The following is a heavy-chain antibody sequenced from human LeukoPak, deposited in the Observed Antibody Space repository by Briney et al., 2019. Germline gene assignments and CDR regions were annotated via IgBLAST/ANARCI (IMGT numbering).Heavy chain of an antibody. D-gene: IGHD6-6*01. Sequence: GGSLRLSCAASGFTFSTYVMNWVRQAPGKGLEWVSYISSSSSTIYYADSVKGRFTISRDNSKNTLYLQMNSLRAEDTAVYYCAKDLGTIAARHPDYWGQGTLVTVSS. CDR3: AKDLGTIAARHPDY. V-gene: IGHV3-48*01. CDR1: GFTFSTYV. J-gene: IGHJ4*02. CDR2: ISSSSSTI.